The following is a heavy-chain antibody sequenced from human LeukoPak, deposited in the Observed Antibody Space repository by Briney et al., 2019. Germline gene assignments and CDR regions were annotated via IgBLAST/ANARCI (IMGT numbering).Heavy chain of an antibody. D-gene: IGHD4-11*01. V-gene: IGHV4-61*02. Sequence: PSETLSLTCTVSGGSTTIGFYHWSWIWQPAGKGLEWIGRIYASESTMYNPSLKSRVTISLDTSENQFSLKLSSVTAADTAVYYCGREEDYNENWGQGTLVTVSS. CDR3: GREEDYNEN. J-gene: IGHJ4*02. CDR2: IYASEST. CDR1: GGSTTIGFYH.